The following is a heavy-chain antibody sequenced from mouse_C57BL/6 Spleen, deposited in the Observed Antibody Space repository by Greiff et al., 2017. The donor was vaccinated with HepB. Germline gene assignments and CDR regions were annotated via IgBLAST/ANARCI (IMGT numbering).Heavy chain of an antibody. V-gene: IGHV3-1*01. D-gene: IGHD3-3*01. Sequence: ESGPGMVKPSQSLSLTCTVTGYSITSGYDWHWIRHFPGNKLEWMGYISYSGSTNYNPSLKSRISITHDTSKNHFFLKLNSVTTEDTATYYCARDGADYFDYWGQGTTLTVSS. J-gene: IGHJ2*01. CDR3: ARDGADYFDY. CDR2: ISYSGST. CDR1: GYSITSGYD.